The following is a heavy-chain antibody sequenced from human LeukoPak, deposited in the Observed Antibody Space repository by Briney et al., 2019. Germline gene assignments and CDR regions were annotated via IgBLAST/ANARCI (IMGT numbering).Heavy chain of an antibody. D-gene: IGHD3-22*01. CDR1: GFTFSDYY. J-gene: IGHJ4*02. CDR2: ISSSGSTI. CDR3: ARVAYDSSGFLYYFDY. V-gene: IGHV3-11*04. Sequence: KPGGSLRLSCAASGFTFSDYYMSWIRQAPGKGLEWVSYISSSGSTIYYADSVKGRFTISRDNAKNSLYLQMNSLRAEDTAVYYCARVAYDSSGFLYYFDYWGQGTLVTVSS.